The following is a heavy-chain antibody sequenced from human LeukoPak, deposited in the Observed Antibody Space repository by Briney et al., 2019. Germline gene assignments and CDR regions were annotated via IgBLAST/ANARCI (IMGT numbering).Heavy chain of an antibody. D-gene: IGHD6-13*01. V-gene: IGHV4-39*07. Sequence: SETLSLTCTVSGGSVSSSSYYWGWIRQPPGKGLEWIGSIYYSGSTYYNPSLKSRVTISVDTSKNQFSLKLSSVTAADTAVYYCARGGKQAGYSSSWLKFDPWGQGTLVTVSS. CDR3: ARGGKQAGYSSSWLKFDP. CDR2: IYYSGST. CDR1: GGSVSSSSYY. J-gene: IGHJ5*02.